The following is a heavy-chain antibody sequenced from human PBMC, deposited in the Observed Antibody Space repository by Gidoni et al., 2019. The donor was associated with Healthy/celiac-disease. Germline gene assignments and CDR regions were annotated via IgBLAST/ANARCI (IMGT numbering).Heavy chain of an antibody. D-gene: IGHD3-22*01. CDR2: IRSKAYGGTT. J-gene: IGHJ4*02. V-gene: IGHV3-49*03. CDR1: GFTFGDYA. CDR3: TRDGGVTMIVDY. Sequence: EVQLVESGGGLVQPGRSLRLYCTASGFTFGDYAMSWFRQAPGKGLEGVGFIRSKAYGGTTEYAASVKGRFTISRDDSKSIAYLQMNSLKTEDTAVYYCTRDGGVTMIVDYWGQGTLVTVSS.